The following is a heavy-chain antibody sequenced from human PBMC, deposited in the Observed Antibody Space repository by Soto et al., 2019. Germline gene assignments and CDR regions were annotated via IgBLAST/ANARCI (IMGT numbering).Heavy chain of an antibody. J-gene: IGHJ5*02. CDR3: ARGLRLRYFDWLFHPVWFDP. V-gene: IGHV4-30-2*01. CDR2: IDHSGST. D-gene: IGHD3-9*01. Sequence: PSETLSLTCAVSGGSISSGGYSWSWIRQPPGKGLEWIGYIDHSGSTYYNPSLKSRVTISVDRSKNQFSLKLSSVTAADPAVYYCARGLRLRYFDWLFHPVWFDPRGQGTLVTVSS. CDR1: GGSISSGGYS.